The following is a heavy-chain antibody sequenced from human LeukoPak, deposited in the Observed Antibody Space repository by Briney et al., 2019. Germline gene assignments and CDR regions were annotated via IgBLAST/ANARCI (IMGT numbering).Heavy chain of an antibody. CDR1: GGSISSCGYY. CDR2: IYYSGST. CDR3: ARRTPAAGFFDY. J-gene: IGHJ4*02. D-gene: IGHD6-13*01. Sequence: PSQTLSLTCTVSGGSISSCGYYWSWIRQHPGKGLEWIGYIYYSGSTYYNPSLKSRVTISLDTSKNQFSLKLSSVTAADTAVYYCARRTPAAGFFDYWGQGTLVTVSS. V-gene: IGHV4-31*03.